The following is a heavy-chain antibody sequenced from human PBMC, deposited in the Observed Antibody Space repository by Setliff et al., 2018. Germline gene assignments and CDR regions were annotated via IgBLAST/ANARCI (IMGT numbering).Heavy chain of an antibody. Sequence: PSETLSLTCAVYGGSFSGYYWSWVRQAPGKGLEWVAFTQFDGNDRYFADSVKGRFTISRDNAKNSLYLQMNSLRAEDTAVYYCARSGNYRVDYWGQGTLVTVSS. CDR1: GGSFSGYY. CDR2: TQFDGNDR. V-gene: IGHV3-30*02. J-gene: IGHJ4*02. CDR3: ARSGNYRVDY. D-gene: IGHD1-26*01.